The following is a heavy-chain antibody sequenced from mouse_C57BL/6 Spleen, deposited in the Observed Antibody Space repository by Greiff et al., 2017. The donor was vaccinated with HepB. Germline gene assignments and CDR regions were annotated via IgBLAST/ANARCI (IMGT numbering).Heavy chain of an antibody. CDR2: ISYDGSN. CDR3: ETGPGDYAMDY. Sequence: EVQLQESGPGLVKPSQSLSLTCSVTGYSITSGYYWNWIRQFPGNKLEWMGYISYDGSNNYNPSLKNRISITRDTSKNQFFLKLNSVTTEDTATYYCETGPGDYAMDYWGQGTSVTVSS. V-gene: IGHV3-6*01. CDR1: GYSITSGYY. J-gene: IGHJ4*01.